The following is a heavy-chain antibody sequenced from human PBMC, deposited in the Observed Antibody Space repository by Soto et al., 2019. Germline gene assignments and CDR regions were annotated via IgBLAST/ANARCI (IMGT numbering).Heavy chain of an antibody. J-gene: IGHJ6*02. Sequence: QVQLVQSGAEVKKPGSSVKVSCKASGGTFSSYAISWVRQAPGQGLEWMGGIIPIFGTANYAQKFQGRVTMTADESTSTAYRELSSLRSEDTAVYYCARDREGTTVPLDVWGQGTTVTVSS. V-gene: IGHV1-69*12. CDR1: GGTFSSYA. D-gene: IGHD4-17*01. CDR2: IIPIFGTA. CDR3: ARDREGTTVPLDV.